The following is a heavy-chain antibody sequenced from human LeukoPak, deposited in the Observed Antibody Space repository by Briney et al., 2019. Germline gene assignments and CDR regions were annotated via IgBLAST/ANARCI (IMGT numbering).Heavy chain of an antibody. J-gene: IGHJ4*02. Sequence: GGSLRLSCAASGLTSNNYAMSWVRQAPGKGLEWVAVISYDGSNKYYADSVKGRFTISRDNSQNTLYLQMNSLRPEDTAVYYCAKGGASVTRYVDYWGQGTLVTVSS. CDR3: AKGGASVTRYVDY. D-gene: IGHD4-17*01. V-gene: IGHV3-30*04. CDR1: GLTSNNYA. CDR2: ISYDGSNK.